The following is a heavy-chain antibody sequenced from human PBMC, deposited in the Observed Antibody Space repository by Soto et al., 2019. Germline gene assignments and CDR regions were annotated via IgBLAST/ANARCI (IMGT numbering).Heavy chain of an antibody. D-gene: IGHD3-9*01. CDR2: ISSSSSYI. CDR3: ARGTYYDILTGYYNSY. Sequence: EVQLVESGGGLVKPGGSLRLSCAASGFTFSSYSRNWVRQAAGKGLEWVSYISSSSSYIYYADSMKGRFTISRDNAKNSLYLQMNSLRAEDTAVYYCARGTYYDILTGYYNSYWGQGTLVTVSS. J-gene: IGHJ4*02. CDR1: GFTFSSYS. V-gene: IGHV3-21*01.